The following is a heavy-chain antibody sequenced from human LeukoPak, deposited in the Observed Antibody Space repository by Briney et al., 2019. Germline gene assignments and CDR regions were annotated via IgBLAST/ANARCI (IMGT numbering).Heavy chain of an antibody. Sequence: ASVKVSFKASGYTFTDYYMHWVRQAPGQGLEWMGWINPNNGVTDYAQKFQGRVTMTRDTSISTAYMELSRLGPDDTAVYYCARVEMATTYFDYWGQGALVTVSS. CDR1: GYTFTDYY. CDR3: ARVEMATTYFDY. V-gene: IGHV1-2*02. D-gene: IGHD5-24*01. CDR2: INPNNGVT. J-gene: IGHJ4*02.